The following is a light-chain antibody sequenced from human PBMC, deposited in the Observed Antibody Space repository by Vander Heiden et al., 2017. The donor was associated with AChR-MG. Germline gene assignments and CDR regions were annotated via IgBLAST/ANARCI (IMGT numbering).Light chain of an antibody. J-gene: IGKJ4*01. CDR2: DVS. Sequence: DVLLTQTPISLSVTPGQPASISCKSSQSLLRSDGKTYLSWFLQRSGQSPQLLIYDVSYRFSGVPNRFSGSGSGTDFTLKISRVETEDVGVYYCMQTLQVPLTFGGGTKLEIK. CDR1: QSLLRSDGKTY. CDR3: MQTLQVPLT. V-gene: IGKV2D-29*02.